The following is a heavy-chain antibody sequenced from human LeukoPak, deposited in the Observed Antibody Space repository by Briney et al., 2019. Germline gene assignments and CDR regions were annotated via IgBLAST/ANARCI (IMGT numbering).Heavy chain of an antibody. J-gene: IGHJ3*02. Sequence: GRSLRLSCAASGFTFSSYGMHWVRQAPGKGLEWVAFISYDGTNKYCADSVKGRFTISRDNSKNTLYLQMNSLRAEDTALYYCAREILTGYAFDIWGQGTMVTVSS. D-gene: IGHD7-27*01. CDR1: GFTFSSYG. V-gene: IGHV3-30*03. CDR2: ISYDGTNK. CDR3: AREILTGYAFDI.